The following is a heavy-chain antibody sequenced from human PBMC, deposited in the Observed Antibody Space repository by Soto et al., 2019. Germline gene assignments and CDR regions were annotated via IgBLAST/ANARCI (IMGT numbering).Heavy chain of an antibody. CDR3: ARSPDREAAEYFQH. CDR1: GGSFSGYY. Sequence: QVQLQQWGAGLLKPSETLSLTCAVYGGSFSGYYWSWIRQPPGKGLEWIGEINHSGRTNYNPSLKSRVTISVDTAKNQFSLKLSSVTAADTAVYYCARSPDREAAEYFQHWGQGTLVTVSS. V-gene: IGHV4-34*01. CDR2: INHSGRT. J-gene: IGHJ1*01.